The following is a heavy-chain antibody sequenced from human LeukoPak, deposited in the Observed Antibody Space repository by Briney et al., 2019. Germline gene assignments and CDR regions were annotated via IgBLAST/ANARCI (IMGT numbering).Heavy chain of an antibody. J-gene: IGHJ4*02. D-gene: IGHD1-1*01. CDR2: INHSGST. Sequence: PSENLSLTCAVYGGSFSGYYWSWIRQPPGKGLEWIGEINHSGSTNYNPSLKSRVTISVDTSKNQFSLKLSSVTAADTAVYYCASLNDPLPGWGQGTLVTVSS. V-gene: IGHV4-34*01. CDR3: ASLNDPLPG. CDR1: GGSFSGYY.